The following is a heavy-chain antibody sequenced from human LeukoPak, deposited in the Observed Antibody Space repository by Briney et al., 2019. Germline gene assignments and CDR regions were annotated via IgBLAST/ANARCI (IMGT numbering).Heavy chain of an antibody. CDR1: GFTFDGYA. J-gene: IGHJ6*02. V-gene: IGHV3-9*01. CDR3: AKGRMVYAYYYYYGMDV. D-gene: IGHD2-8*01. CDR2: ISWNSGSI. Sequence: GGSLRLSCAASGFTFDGYAMHWVRQAPGKGLEWVSGISWNSGSIGYADSVKVRFTISRDNAKNSLYLQMNSLRAEDTALYYCAKGRMVYAYYYYYGMDVWGQGTTVTVSS.